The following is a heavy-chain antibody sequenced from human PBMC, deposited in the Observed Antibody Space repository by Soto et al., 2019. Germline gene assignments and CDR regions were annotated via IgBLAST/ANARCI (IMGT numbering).Heavy chain of an antibody. CDR3: TAWEYQLLRDETD. CDR2: IKSKTDGGTT. D-gene: IGHD2-2*01. V-gene: IGHV3-15*01. Sequence: GGSLRLSCAASGFTFSNAWMSWVRQAPGKGLEWVGRIKSKTDGGTTDYAAPVKGRFTISRDDSKNTLYLQMNSLKTEDTAVYYCTAWEYQLLRDETDWGQGTLVTVSS. CDR1: GFTFSNAW. J-gene: IGHJ4*02.